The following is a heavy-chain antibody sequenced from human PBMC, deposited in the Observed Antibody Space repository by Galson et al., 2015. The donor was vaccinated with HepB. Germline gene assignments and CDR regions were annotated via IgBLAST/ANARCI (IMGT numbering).Heavy chain of an antibody. V-gene: IGHV4-59*01. J-gene: IGHJ5*02. D-gene: IGHD5/OR15-5a*01. CDR3: ARWSTTVISLDP. CDR1: GGSISTYH. CDR2: IYYSGST. Sequence: LSLTCIVSGGSISTYHWTWIRQPPGKRLEWIGYIYYSGSTNYNPSLKSRVTISVDTSKNQFSLKLSSVTAADTAVYYCARWSTTVISLDPWGQGTLVSVSS.